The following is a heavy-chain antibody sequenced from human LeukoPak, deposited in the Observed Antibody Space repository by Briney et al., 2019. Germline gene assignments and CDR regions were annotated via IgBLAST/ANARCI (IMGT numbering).Heavy chain of an antibody. D-gene: IGHD3-9*01. CDR3: ARPRGGYFDWLWTAFDI. J-gene: IGHJ3*02. CDR1: GYDFTSYW. CDR2: IYPSDSDI. V-gene: IGHV5-51*01. Sequence: GESLKISCQASGYDFTSYWIGWVRQMPGKGLEWMGIIYPSDSDIRYSPSFQGQVTISADKSISTAYLQWSSLKASDTAMYYCARPRGGYFDWLWTAFDIWGQGTMVTVSS.